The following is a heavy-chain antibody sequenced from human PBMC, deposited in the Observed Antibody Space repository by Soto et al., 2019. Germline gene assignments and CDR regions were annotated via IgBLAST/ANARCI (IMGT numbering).Heavy chain of an antibody. CDR2: ISSSSSTI. CDR3: ARDGAYDSSGYYSPAFDY. Sequence: EVQLVESGGGLVQPGGSLRLSCAASGFTFSSYSMNWVRQAPGKGLEWVSYISSSSSTIYYADSVKGRFTISRDNAKNSLYLQMTSLRDEDTAVYYCARDGAYDSSGYYSPAFDYWGQGTLVTVSS. V-gene: IGHV3-48*02. J-gene: IGHJ4*02. CDR1: GFTFSSYS. D-gene: IGHD3-22*01.